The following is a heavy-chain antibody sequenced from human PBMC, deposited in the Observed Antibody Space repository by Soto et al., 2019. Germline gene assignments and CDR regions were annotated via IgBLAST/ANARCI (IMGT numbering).Heavy chain of an antibody. CDR1: GGSISSYY. CDR3: ARGHPNWNDVGGS. J-gene: IGHJ4*02. V-gene: IGHV4-59*01. D-gene: IGHD1-1*01. CDR2: IYYSGST. Sequence: QVQLQESGPGLGKPSETLSLTCTVSGGSISSYYWSWIRQPPGKGLEWIGYIYYSGSTNYNPSLKSRVTISVDTSKNQFSLKLSSVTAADTAVYYCARGHPNWNDVGGSWGQGTLVTVSS.